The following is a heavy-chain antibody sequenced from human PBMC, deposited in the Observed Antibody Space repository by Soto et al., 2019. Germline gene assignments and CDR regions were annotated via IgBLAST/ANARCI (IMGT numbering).Heavy chain of an antibody. V-gene: IGHV6-1*01. CDR2: TYYRSKWYN. CDR3: ARGPIWFGELFEFDY. J-gene: IGHJ4*02. CDR1: GDSVSSNSAA. D-gene: IGHD3-10*01. Sequence: SQTLSLTCAISGDSVSSNSAAWNWIRQSPSRGLEWLGRTYYRSKWYNDYAVSVKSRITINPDTSKNQFSLQLNSVTPEDTAVYYCARGPIWFGELFEFDYWGQGILVTVSS.